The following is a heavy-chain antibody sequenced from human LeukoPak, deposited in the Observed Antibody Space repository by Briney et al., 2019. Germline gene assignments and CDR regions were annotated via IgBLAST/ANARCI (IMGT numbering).Heavy chain of an antibody. CDR2: IYYSGST. Sequence: SETLSLTCTVSGGSISSSSYYWGWIRQPPGMGLEWIGSIYYSGSTYYNPSLKSRVTISVDTSKNQFSLKLSSVTAADTAVYYCARQPYYYDSSGYWFDYWGQGTLVTVSS. CDR3: ARQPYYYDSSGYWFDY. CDR1: GGSISSSSYY. J-gene: IGHJ4*02. V-gene: IGHV4-39*01. D-gene: IGHD3-22*01.